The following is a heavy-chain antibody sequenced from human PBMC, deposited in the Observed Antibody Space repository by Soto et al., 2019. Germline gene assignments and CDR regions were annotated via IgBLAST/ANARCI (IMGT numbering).Heavy chain of an antibody. CDR1: GFTFSSYG. J-gene: IGHJ6*02. V-gene: IGHV3-33*01. Sequence: PGGSLRLSCAASGFTFSSYGMHWVRQAPGKGLEWVAVIWYDGSNKYYADSVKGRFTISRDNSKNTLYLQMNSLRAEDTAVYYCARAGWELLPYYYYGMDVWGQGTTVTVSS. CDR2: IWYDGSNK. D-gene: IGHD1-26*01. CDR3: ARAGWELLPYYYYGMDV.